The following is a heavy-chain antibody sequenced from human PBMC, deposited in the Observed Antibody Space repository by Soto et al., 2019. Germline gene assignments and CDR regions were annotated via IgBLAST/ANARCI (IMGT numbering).Heavy chain of an antibody. V-gene: IGHV1-18*04. CDR1: GYTFTTYG. D-gene: IGHD3-3*02. Sequence: QVQLVQSGAEMKKPGASVKVSCKASGYTFTTYGISWVRQAPGQGLEWMGWISAYNGNTHYAQKLQGRVTMTTDTSTSTAYVELRSLRSDDTAVYYCAREHFPSTYDSFAYLCQGTLVTVSS. CDR2: ISAYNGNT. J-gene: IGHJ4*02. CDR3: AREHFPSTYDSFAY.